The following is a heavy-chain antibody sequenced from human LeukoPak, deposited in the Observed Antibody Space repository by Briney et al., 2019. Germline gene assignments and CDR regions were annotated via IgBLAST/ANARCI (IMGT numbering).Heavy chain of an antibody. D-gene: IGHD6-19*01. CDR1: GYTFTSYG. CDR2: INPSGGST. Sequence: ASVKVSCKASGYTFTSYGISWVRQAPGQGLEWMGIINPSGGSTSYAQKFQGRVTMTRDTSTSTVYLELSSLRSEDTAVYYCARGRSSGWSYWGQGTLVTVSS. V-gene: IGHV1-46*01. J-gene: IGHJ4*02. CDR3: ARGRSSGWSY.